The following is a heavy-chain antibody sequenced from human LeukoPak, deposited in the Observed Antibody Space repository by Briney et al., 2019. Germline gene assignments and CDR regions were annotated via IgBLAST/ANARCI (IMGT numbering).Heavy chain of an antibody. CDR3: ATSNYYDSSGYVDY. D-gene: IGHD3-22*01. CDR1: GGSISSYY. CDR2: IYYSGST. V-gene: IGHV4-59*01. Sequence: SETLSLNCTVSGGSISSYYWSWIRQPPGKGLEWIGYIYYSGSTNYNPSLKSRVTISVDTSKNQFSLKLSSVTAADTAVYYCATSNYYDSSGYVDYWGQGTLVTVSS. J-gene: IGHJ4*02.